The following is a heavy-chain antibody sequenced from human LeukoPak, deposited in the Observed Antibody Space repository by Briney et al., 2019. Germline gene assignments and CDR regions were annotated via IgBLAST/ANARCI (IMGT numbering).Heavy chain of an antibody. CDR3: ARGGGAAAGTRIDY. CDR2: ISDSGSII. V-gene: IGHV3-48*03. J-gene: IGHJ4*02. CDR1: GFTFSSYE. D-gene: IGHD6-13*01. Sequence: GGSLRLSCAASGFTFSSYEMNWVRQAPGKGLEGVSNISDSGSIIYYADFVKGRFTVSRDNARRSLYLQMNSLRAEDTAVYYCARGGGAAAGTRIDYWGQGTLVTVSS.